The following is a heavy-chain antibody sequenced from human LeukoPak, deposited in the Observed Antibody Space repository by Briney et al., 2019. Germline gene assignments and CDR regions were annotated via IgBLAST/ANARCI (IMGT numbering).Heavy chain of an antibody. J-gene: IGHJ3*02. D-gene: IGHD3-3*01. CDR3: ARLYDFWSGFDAFHI. CDR2: INTDGSST. CDR1: GFTFSSYW. Sequence: PTGGSLRLSCAASGFTFSSYWMHWVRQAPGKGLVWVSRINTDGSSTSYADSVKGRFTISRDNAKNTLYLQMNSLRAEDTAVYYCARLYDFWSGFDAFHIWGQGTMVTVSS. V-gene: IGHV3-74*01.